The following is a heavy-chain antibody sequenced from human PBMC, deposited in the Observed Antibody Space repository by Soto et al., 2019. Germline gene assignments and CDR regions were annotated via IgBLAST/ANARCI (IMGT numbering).Heavy chain of an antibody. CDR2: INHSGTT. D-gene: IGHD6-13*01. Sequence: SETLSLTCAVYGGSFSDYYWTWIRQPPGKGLEWIGEINHSGTTNYNPSLKSRVTISVHTSKNQFSLKLSSVTAADTAVYYCARGGIAAAAPPDYWGQGTLVTVSS. CDR1: GGSFSDYY. J-gene: IGHJ4*02. V-gene: IGHV4-34*01. CDR3: ARGGIAAAAPPDY.